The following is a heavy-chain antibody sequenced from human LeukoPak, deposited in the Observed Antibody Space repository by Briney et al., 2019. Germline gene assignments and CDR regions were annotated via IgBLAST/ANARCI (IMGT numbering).Heavy chain of an antibody. CDR1: GFTFSSYW. Sequence: GGSLRLSCAASGFTFSSYWMHWVRQAPGKGLVWVSRISSDGTDRNYADSVKGRFTISRDNAKNTLYLQMNSLRVEDTAVYYCARPTGSSNNWFDPWGQGTLVTVSS. J-gene: IGHJ5*02. V-gene: IGHV3-74*01. CDR2: ISSDGTDR. D-gene: IGHD1-1*01. CDR3: ARPTGSSNNWFDP.